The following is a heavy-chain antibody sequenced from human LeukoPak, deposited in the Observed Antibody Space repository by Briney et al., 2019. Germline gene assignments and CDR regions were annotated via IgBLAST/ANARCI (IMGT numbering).Heavy chain of an antibody. CDR3: ARGADGVSSNSRGWFDP. J-gene: IGHJ5*02. V-gene: IGHV3-7*01. Sequence: GGSLRLSCTASGFTFSSYWMNWVRQAPGKGLEWVATIKQDGNEKHYVDSVKGRFTISRDNAKNSLSLQMNSLRAEDTAVYSCARGADGVSSNSRGWFDPWGQGTLVTVSS. CDR2: IKQDGNEK. D-gene: IGHD2-15*01. CDR1: GFTFSSYW.